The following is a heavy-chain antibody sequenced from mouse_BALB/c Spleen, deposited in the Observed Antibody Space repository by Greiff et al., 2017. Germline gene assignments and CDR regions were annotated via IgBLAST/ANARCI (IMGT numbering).Heavy chain of an antibody. CDR1: GYTFTSYV. D-gene: IGHD1-1*01. CDR2: INPYNDGT. CDR3: AKNHQGGSSPYYAMDY. J-gene: IGHJ4*01. V-gene: IGHV1-14*01. Sequence: VQLQQSGPELVKPGASVKMSCKASGYTFTSYVMHWVKQKPGQGLEWIGYINPYNDGTKYNEKFKGKATLTSDKSSSTAYMELSSLTSEDSAVYYCAKNHQGGSSPYYAMDYWGQGTSVTVSS.